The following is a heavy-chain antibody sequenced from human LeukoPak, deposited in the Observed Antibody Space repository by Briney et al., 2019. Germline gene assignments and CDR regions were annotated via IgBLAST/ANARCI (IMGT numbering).Heavy chain of an antibody. J-gene: IGHJ5*02. V-gene: IGHV4-59*01. D-gene: IGHD3-10*01. CDR2: IYYSGST. CDR1: GGSISSYY. CDR3: ARAGVTMVRGVSNWFDP. Sequence: SETLSLTCTVSGGSISSYYWSWIRQPPGKGLEWIGYIYYSGSTNYNPSLKSRVTISVDTSKNQFSLKLSSVTAADTAVYYCARAGVTMVRGVSNWFDPWGQGTLVTVSS.